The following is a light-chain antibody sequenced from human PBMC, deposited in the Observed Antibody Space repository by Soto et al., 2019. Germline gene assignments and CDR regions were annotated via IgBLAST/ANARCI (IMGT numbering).Light chain of an antibody. J-gene: IGLJ2*01. CDR1: SSDVGSYNL. CDR2: EGS. CDR3: GSCAGSSIGV. Sequence: QSALTQPASVSGSPGQSITISCTGTSSDVGSYNLVSWYQQHPGKAPKLMMSEGSKRPSGVSNRFSGSKSRNTASLTIAGLEAEDESEYFCGSCAGSSIGVFCGGTKLTVL. V-gene: IGLV2-23*01.